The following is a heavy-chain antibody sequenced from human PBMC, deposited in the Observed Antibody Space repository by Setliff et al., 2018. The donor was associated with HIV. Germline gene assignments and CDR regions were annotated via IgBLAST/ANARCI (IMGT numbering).Heavy chain of an antibody. CDR2: IRNKKNGGTT. CDR3: VKGGAYYETNGPYWDH. V-gene: IGHV3-15*01. CDR1: GFTFSNAW. Sequence: GSLRLSCAAAGFTFSNAWMTWVRQAPGKGLEWVARIRNKKNGGTTYYAAPVEGRFTISRDDSKNTLSLQMYSLRVEDTALYFCVKGGAYYETNGPYWDHWGQGTLVTVSS. J-gene: IGHJ4*02. D-gene: IGHD3-22*01.